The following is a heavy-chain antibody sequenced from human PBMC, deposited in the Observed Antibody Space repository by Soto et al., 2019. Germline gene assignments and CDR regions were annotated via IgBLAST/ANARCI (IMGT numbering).Heavy chain of an antibody. CDR2: ISSSGSAT. CDR1: GFTFSDYY. Sequence: QVQLVESGGDLVKPGGSLRLSCAASGFTFSDYYMSWIRQAPGKWLEWVSYISSSGSATYYEDSVKGRCTIARYNAKDSMYRQMYSLRAKHSAVHYCATHSRGGYWCFDLWSRCTLVTVSS. J-gene: IGHJ2*01. CDR3: ATHSRGGYWCFDL. D-gene: IGHD2-15*01. V-gene: IGHV3-11*01.